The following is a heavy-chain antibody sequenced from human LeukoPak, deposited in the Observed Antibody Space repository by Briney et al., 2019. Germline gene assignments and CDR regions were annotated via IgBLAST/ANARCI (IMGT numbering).Heavy chain of an antibody. CDR1: GGSVSSYY. D-gene: IGHD5-18*01. CDR2: IYYSGST. Sequence: PSETLSLTCTVSGGSVSSYYWSWIRQPPGKGLEWIGYIYYSGSTNYNPSLKSRVTISVDTSKNQFSLKLSSVTAADTAVYYCARVGAMVFDGIDYWGQGTLVTVSS. CDR3: ARVGAMVFDGIDY. V-gene: IGHV4-59*02. J-gene: IGHJ4*02.